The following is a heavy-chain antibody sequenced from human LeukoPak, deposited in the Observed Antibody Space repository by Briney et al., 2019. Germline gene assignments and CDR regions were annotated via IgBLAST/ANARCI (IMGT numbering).Heavy chain of an antibody. CDR3: AKDGTTTITFDY. CDR2: ISGSGGST. D-gene: IGHD1-1*01. J-gene: IGHJ4*02. CDR1: GFTFSSYG. V-gene: IGHV3-23*01. Sequence: GGSLRLSCAASGFTFSSYGMSWVRQAPGKGLEWVSAISGSGGSTHYRDSVKGRFTISRDNSKNTLYLQMNSLRVEDTAVYYCAKDGTTTITFDYWGQGTLVTVSS.